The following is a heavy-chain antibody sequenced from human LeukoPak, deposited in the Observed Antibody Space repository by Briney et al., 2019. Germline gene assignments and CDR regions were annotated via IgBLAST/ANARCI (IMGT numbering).Heavy chain of an antibody. CDR2: INPNSGGT. CDR3: ARAGCSSTSCYGGRNWFDP. D-gene: IGHD2-2*01. V-gene: IGHV1-2*02. Sequence: AASVKVSCKASGYTFTGYYMHWVRQAPGQGLEWMGWINPNSGGTNYAQKFQGRVTMTRDTSISTAYMELSRLRSDDTAVYYCARAGCSSTSCYGGRNWFDPWGQGTLVTVSS. CDR1: GYTFTGYY. J-gene: IGHJ5*02.